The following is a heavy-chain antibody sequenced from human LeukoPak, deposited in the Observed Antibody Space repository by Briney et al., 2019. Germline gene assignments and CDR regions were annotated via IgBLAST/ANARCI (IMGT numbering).Heavy chain of an antibody. Sequence: PSETLSLTCTVSGASISSYYWSWIRQPPGKGLEWIGYIYYTGSTNYNPSLKSRATISVDTSKNQFSLKLTSVTAADTAMYYCARVKAVPDTPIWFDPWGRGTLVTVSS. D-gene: IGHD6-19*01. J-gene: IGHJ5*02. CDR2: IYYTGST. V-gene: IGHV4-59*01. CDR3: ARVKAVPDTPIWFDP. CDR1: GASISSYY.